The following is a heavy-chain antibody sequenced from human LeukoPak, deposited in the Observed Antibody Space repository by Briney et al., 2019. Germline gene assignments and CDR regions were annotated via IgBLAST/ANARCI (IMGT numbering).Heavy chain of an antibody. J-gene: IGHJ5*02. V-gene: IGHV4-39*01. CDR1: GGSISSSSYY. D-gene: IGHD6-13*01. Sequence: PSETLSLTCTVSGGSISSSSYYWGWIRQPPGKGLEWIGSIYYSGSTYYNPSLKSRVTISVDTSKNQFSLKLSSVTAADTAVYYCARHPVIAAAVVRWFDPWGQGTLVTVSS. CDR3: ARHPVIAAAVVRWFDP. CDR2: IYYSGST.